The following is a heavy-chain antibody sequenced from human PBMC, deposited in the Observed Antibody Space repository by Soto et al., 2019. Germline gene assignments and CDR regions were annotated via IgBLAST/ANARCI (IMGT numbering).Heavy chain of an antibody. Sequence: SETLSLTCAVYGGSFSAYYWGWIRQPPGKXPEWIGEINHSGSTDYNPSLETRVTISVDTSKKQFSLKLNSVTAADTAVYYCARHRTGTSRIFEENWFDPWGQGTLVTVSS. CDR2: INHSGST. V-gene: IGHV4-34*01. J-gene: IGHJ5*02. D-gene: IGHD3-3*01. CDR3: ARHRTGTSRIFEENWFDP. CDR1: GGSFSAYY.